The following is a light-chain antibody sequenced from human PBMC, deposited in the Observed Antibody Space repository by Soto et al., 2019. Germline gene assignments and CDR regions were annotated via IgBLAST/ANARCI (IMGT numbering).Light chain of an antibody. CDR1: QSISTF. CDR2: SAT. V-gene: IGKV1-39*01. Sequence: DIQMTQSPSSLLASVGDRVTLTCRASQSISTFLNWYQQTTGKAPKLLIYSATSLETGVSSRFSAFASATYFTLTINNLQPEYAATYFCQQGHSTPLNFGGGTKLQIK. J-gene: IGKJ4*01. CDR3: QQGHSTPLN.